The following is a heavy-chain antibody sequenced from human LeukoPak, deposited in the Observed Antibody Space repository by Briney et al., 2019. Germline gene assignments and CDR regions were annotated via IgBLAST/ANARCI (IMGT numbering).Heavy chain of an antibody. CDR1: GFTFSSYA. Sequence: GGSLRLSCAASGFTFSSYAMSWVRQAPGKGLEWVSAISGSGGSTYYADSVKGRFTISRDNSKNTLYLQMNSLRAEDTAVYYCAEEQPFFDWLLSAYFDYWGQGTLVTVSS. V-gene: IGHV3-23*01. CDR3: AEEQPFFDWLLSAYFDY. CDR2: ISGSGGST. J-gene: IGHJ4*02. D-gene: IGHD3-9*01.